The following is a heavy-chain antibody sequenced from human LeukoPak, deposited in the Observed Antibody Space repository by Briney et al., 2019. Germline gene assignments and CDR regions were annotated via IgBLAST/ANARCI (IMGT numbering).Heavy chain of an antibody. CDR2: ISHSGST. CDR1: GYSITSGYH. J-gene: IGHJ4*02. V-gene: IGHV4-38-2*01. D-gene: IGHD3-22*01. CDR3: ARHNFYDSSGDGRYYFDY. Sequence: PSETLSLTCAVSGYSITSGYHWGWIRQPPGKGLEWIGSISHSGSTYYNPSLKSRVTISVDTSKNQFSVKLRSVTAADTAVYYCARHNFYDSSGDGRYYFDYWSQGTLVTVSS.